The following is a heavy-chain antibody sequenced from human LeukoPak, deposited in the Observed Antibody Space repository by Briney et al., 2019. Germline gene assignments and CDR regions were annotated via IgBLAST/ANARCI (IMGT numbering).Heavy chain of an antibody. CDR2: FHHSGNT. J-gene: IGHJ4*02. CDR3: ARSGSTTWHNFDY. D-gene: IGHD6-13*01. CDR1: GGSIRSYY. V-gene: IGHV4-59*13. Sequence: PSETLSLTCTVSGGSIRSYYWNWIRQPPGKGLEWTGSFHHSGNTHYNPSLKSRVTISVDTSNNQFSLRLSSVTAADTAVYYCARSGSTTWHNFDYWGQGTLVTVSS.